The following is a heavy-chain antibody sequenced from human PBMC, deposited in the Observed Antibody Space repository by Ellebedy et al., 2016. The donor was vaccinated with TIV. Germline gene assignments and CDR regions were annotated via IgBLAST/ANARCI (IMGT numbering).Heavy chain of an antibody. Sequence: SETLSLXXSVSGGSISSGVYYWSWIRRPPGKGLEWIGEIYHSGSTNYNPSLKSRVTMSVDTSKKQFSLELSSVTVADTAVYYCATSRDGYKIDYWGPGILVTVSS. CDR2: IYHSGST. D-gene: IGHD5-24*01. CDR1: GGSISSGVYY. V-gene: IGHV4-39*07. J-gene: IGHJ4*02. CDR3: ATSRDGYKIDY.